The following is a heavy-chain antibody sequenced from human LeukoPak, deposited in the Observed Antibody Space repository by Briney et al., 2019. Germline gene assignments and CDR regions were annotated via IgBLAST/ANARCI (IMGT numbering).Heavy chain of an antibody. V-gene: IGHV3-13*01. CDR1: GFTFSSYG. CDR3: ARGRSGIVGATPGAFDI. Sequence: PGGSLRLSCAASGFTFSSYGMHWVRQATGEGLEWVSAIGTAGDTYYPGSVKGRFTISRENAKNSLYLQMNSLRAGDTAVYYCARGRSGIVGATPGAFDIWGQGTMVTVSS. J-gene: IGHJ3*02. CDR2: IGTAGDT. D-gene: IGHD1-26*01.